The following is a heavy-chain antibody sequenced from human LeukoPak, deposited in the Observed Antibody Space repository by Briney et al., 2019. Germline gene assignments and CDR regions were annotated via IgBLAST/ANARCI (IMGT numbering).Heavy chain of an antibody. CDR3: ARDKRTVVVIRDYYFDY. CDR2: IWYDGSNK. CDR1: GFTFSSYG. V-gene: IGHV3-33*08. D-gene: IGHD3-22*01. J-gene: IGHJ4*02. Sequence: PGGSLRLSCAASGFTFSSYGMHWVRQAPGKGLEWVAFIWYDGSNKYYADSVKGRFTISRDNSKNTLYLQMNSLRAEDTAVYYCARDKRTVVVIRDYYFDYWGQGTLVTVSS.